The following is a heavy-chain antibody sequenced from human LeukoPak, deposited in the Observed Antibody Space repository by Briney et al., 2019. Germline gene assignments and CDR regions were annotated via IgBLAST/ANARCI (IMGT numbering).Heavy chain of an antibody. V-gene: IGHV3-23*01. CDR2: IYGGGTNT. D-gene: IGHD6-19*01. CDR1: GFSFSSFA. J-gene: IGHJ4*02. Sequence: PGGSLRLSCAGSGFSFSSFAMTWVRPAPGKGLAWVSTIYGGGTNTFYADSVKGRFTISRDDSKNMQFLEMDSLRPEDTAVYFCAKRITEAAGIYFDSWGQGTLVTVSS. CDR3: AKRITEAAGIYFDS.